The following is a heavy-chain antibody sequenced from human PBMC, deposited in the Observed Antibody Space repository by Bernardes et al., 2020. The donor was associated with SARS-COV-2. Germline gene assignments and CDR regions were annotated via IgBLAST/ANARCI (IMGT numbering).Heavy chain of an antibody. Sequence: ASVKVSCKAYGYTFTGYYVHWVRQAPGQGLEWMGCINPNSGGTNYAQKFQGRVTMTRDTSISTAYMELSRLRSDDTAVYYCAIPPTNYDRYGMDVWGQGTTVTVS. J-gene: IGHJ6*02. CDR3: AIPPTNYDRYGMDV. D-gene: IGHD3-22*01. CDR2: INPNSGGT. CDR1: GYTFTGYY. V-gene: IGHV1-2*02.